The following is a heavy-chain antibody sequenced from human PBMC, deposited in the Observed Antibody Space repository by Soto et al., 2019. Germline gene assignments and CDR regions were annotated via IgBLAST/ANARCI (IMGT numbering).Heavy chain of an antibody. D-gene: IGHD5-18*01. V-gene: IGHV3-74*01. CDR2: INSDGSST. CDR3: AREGYSYGYGYYYYNGMDV. CDR1: GFTFSSYW. Sequence: TGGSLRLSCAASGFTFSSYWMHWVRQAPGKGLAWVSRINSDGSSTNYADSVKGRFTISRDNAKNTLYLQMNSLRAEDTAVYYCAREGYSYGYGYYYYNGMDVCGQGTTVTVSS. J-gene: IGHJ6*02.